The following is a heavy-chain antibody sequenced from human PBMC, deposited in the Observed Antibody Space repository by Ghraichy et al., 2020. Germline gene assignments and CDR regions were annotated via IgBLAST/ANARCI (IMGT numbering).Heavy chain of an antibody. CDR1: GGSISGHY. CDR2: ITHSGST. J-gene: IGHJ5*02. CDR3: AKEPGYCSGGSCFGGWFDP. V-gene: IGHV4-34*01. D-gene: IGHD2-15*01. Sequence: GSLRLSCAVYGGSISGHYWSWIRQSPGKGLEWIGEITHSGSTNYNPSLKSRVTISVNTSKNPLSLKLSSVTAADTPLYYCAKEPGYCSGGSCFGGWFDPWGQGTLVTVSS.